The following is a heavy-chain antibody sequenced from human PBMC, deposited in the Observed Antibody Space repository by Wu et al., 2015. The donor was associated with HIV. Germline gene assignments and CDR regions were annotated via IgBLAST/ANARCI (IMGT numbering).Heavy chain of an antibody. CDR3: VRGARGMPKGAFEI. CDR2: ITPNSGGT. V-gene: IGHV1-2*02. D-gene: IGHD3-10*01. J-gene: IGHJ3*02. Sequence: QVQLVQSGAEVKKPGSSVKVSCKASGGAFSSYAITWVRQAPGQGLQWVAWITPNSGGTNSAQMFQGRVTLTRDTSISTAYLELTSLTSDDTAVYYCVRGARGMPKGAFEIWGQGTLVIVSS. CDR1: GGAFSSYA.